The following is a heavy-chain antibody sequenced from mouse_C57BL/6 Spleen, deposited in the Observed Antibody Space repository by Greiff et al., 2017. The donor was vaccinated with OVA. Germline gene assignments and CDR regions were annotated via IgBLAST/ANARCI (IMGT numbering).Heavy chain of an antibody. V-gene: IGHV14-1*01. Sequence: VQLQQSGAELVRPGASVKLSCTASGFNIKDYYMHWVKQRPEQGLEWIGRIDPDDGDTEYAPKFQGKATMTADTSSNTAYLHLSSLTSEDTAVYYCTELGLAMDYWGQGTSVTVSS. D-gene: IGHD4-1*01. CDR2: IDPDDGDT. J-gene: IGHJ4*01. CDR1: GFNIKDYY. CDR3: TELGLAMDY.